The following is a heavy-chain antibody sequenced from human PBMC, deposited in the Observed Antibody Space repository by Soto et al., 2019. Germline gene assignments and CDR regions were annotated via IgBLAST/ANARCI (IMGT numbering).Heavy chain of an antibody. V-gene: IGHV1-8*01. Sequence: ASVKVSCKASGYTFTSYDINWVRQATGQGLEWMGWMDPNSGNAGYAQKFQGRVTMTRNTSISTAYLELSSLRSEDTAVYYCARAFDTLVRGVLLHWGQGTLVTVSS. CDR3: ARAFDTLVRGVLLH. CDR1: GYTFTSYD. D-gene: IGHD3-10*01. J-gene: IGHJ4*02. CDR2: MDPNSGNA.